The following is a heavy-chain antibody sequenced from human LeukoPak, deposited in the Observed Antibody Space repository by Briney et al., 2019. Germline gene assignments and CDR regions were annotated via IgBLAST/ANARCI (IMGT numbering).Heavy chain of an antibody. D-gene: IGHD6-19*01. CDR1: GGSISSYY. Sequence: SETLSLTCTVSGGSISSYYWSWIRQPAGKGLEWIGRIYTSGSTNYNPSLKSRVTMSVATSKNQSSLKLRSVTAADTAVYYCAIGWLVRGGYYFDYWGQGTLVTVSS. V-gene: IGHV4-4*07. J-gene: IGHJ4*02. CDR2: IYTSGST. CDR3: AIGWLVRGGYYFDY.